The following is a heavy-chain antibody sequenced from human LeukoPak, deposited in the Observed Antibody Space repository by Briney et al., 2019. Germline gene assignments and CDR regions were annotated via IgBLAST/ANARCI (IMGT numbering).Heavy chain of an antibody. J-gene: IGHJ4*02. CDR3: ARVIEGYCTNGVCPPPLFDY. CDR1: GASVSSGSYY. CDR2: IYYSGST. Sequence: SETLSLTCTVSGASVSSGSYYWSWLRQPPGKGLEWIGYIYYSGSTNYNPSLKSRVTISVDTSKNQFSLKLSSVTAADTAVYYCARVIEGYCTNGVCPPPLFDYWGQGTLVTVSS. V-gene: IGHV4-61*01. D-gene: IGHD2-8*01.